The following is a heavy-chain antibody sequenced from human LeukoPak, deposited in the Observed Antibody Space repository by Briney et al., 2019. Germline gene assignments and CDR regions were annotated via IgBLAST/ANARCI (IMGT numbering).Heavy chain of an antibody. Sequence: PGGSLRLSCTASGFTFGDYAMSWVRQAPGKGLEWVSAISGSGGSTYYADSVKGRFTISRDNSKNTLYLQMNSLRAEDTAVYYCAKQRPYGDYPNALDYWGQGTLVTVSS. CDR2: ISGSGGST. V-gene: IGHV3-23*01. J-gene: IGHJ4*02. CDR1: GFTFGDYA. CDR3: AKQRPYGDYPNALDY. D-gene: IGHD4-17*01.